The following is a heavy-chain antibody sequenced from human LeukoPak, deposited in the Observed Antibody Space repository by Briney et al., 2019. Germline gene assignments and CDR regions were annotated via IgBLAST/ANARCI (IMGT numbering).Heavy chain of an antibody. CDR1: GFTVSSNY. J-gene: IGHJ4*02. CDR2: IYSGGST. V-gene: IGHV3-66*01. Sequence: GGSLRLSCAASGFTVSSNYMSWVRQAPGRGLEWVSTIYSGGSTYYADSVKGRFSISRDNSKNTVYLQMNSLRAEDTAVYYCAKDMESAYDCSGYYSPFDSWAQGTLVTVSS. D-gene: IGHD3-22*01. CDR3: AKDMESAYDCSGYYSPFDS.